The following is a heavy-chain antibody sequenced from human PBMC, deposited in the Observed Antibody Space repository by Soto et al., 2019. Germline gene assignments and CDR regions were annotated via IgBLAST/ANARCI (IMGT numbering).Heavy chain of an antibody. J-gene: IGHJ5*02. V-gene: IGHV4-31*03. CDR2: IYYSGST. D-gene: IGHD2-2*01. CDR1: GGSISSGGYY. CDR3: ARENGYCISTSCLNWFDP. Sequence: SETLSLTCTVSGGSISSGGYYWSWIRQHPGKGLEWIGYIYYSGSTYYNPSLKSRVTISVDTSKNQFSLKLSSVTAADTAVYYCARENGYCISTSCLNWFDPWGQGTLVTVSS.